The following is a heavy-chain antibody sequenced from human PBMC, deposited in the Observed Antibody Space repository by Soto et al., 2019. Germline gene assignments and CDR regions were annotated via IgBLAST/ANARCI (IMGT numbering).Heavy chain of an antibody. CDR2: ISAYNGNT. CDR1: GYTFTSYG. J-gene: IGHJ5*02. Sequence: ASVKVSCKASGYTFTSYGISWVRQAPGQGLEWMEWISAYNGNTNYAQKLQGRATMTTDTSTSTAYMELGSLRSDDTAVYYCARDFGDYSNYDWFDPWGQGTLVTVSS. CDR3: ARDFGDYSNYDWFDP. D-gene: IGHD4-4*01. V-gene: IGHV1-18*01.